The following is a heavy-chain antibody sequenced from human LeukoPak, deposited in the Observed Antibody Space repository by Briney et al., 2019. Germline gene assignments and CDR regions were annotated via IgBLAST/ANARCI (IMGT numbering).Heavy chain of an antibody. CDR3: AKDWVESSSSSYYFDY. Sequence: PSETLSLTCTVSSGSIGNSNYYWGWIRQPPGKGLEWIGSVFYDGSSDYNPSLKSRVTISVDTSKNKFSLKINSVTAADTAVYYCAKDWVESSSSSYYFDYWGLGTLVTVSS. V-gene: IGHV4-39*02. CDR1: SGSIGNSNYY. D-gene: IGHD6-6*01. J-gene: IGHJ4*02. CDR2: VFYDGSS.